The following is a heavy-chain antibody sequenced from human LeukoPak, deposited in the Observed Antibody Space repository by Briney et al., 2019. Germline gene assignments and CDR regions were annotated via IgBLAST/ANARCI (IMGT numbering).Heavy chain of an antibody. J-gene: IGHJ4*02. V-gene: IGHV1-3*01. D-gene: IGHD3-22*01. CDR3: AREAYYDSSGPANDY. CDR2: INAGNGNT. Sequence: EASVKVSCKASGYTFTSYAMHWVRQAPGQRLEWMGWINAGNGNTKYSQKFQGRVTMTRDTSTSTVYMELSSLRSEDTAVYYCAREAYYDSSGPANDYWGQGTLVTVSS. CDR1: GYTFTSYA.